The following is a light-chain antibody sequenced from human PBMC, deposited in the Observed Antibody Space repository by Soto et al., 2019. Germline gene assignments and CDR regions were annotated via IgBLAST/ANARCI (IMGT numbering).Light chain of an antibody. J-gene: IGKJ3*01. V-gene: IGKV3-20*01. Sequence: EIVLTQSPGTLSLSPGERATLSCRASQSVSGRCLAWYQQKPGQAPRLLTYGASSRATCIPDRFSGSGSGTDFTLTISRLEPEDFAVYYGQQYGSSPFTFGPGTKVDIK. CDR2: GAS. CDR3: QQYGSSPFT. CDR1: QSVSGRC.